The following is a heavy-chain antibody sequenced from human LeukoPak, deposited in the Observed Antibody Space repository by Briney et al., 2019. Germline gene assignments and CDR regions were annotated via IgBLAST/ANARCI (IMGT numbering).Heavy chain of an antibody. CDR3: ARGQGSGYLYYFDY. Sequence: PGRSLRLSCAASGFTFDDYAMHWVRQAPGKGLEWVSSISSSSSYIYYADSVKGRFTISRDNAKNSLYLQMNSLRAEDTAVYYCARGQGSGYLYYFDYWGQGTLVTVSS. V-gene: IGHV3-21*01. J-gene: IGHJ4*02. CDR1: GFTFDDYA. D-gene: IGHD3-22*01. CDR2: ISSSSSYI.